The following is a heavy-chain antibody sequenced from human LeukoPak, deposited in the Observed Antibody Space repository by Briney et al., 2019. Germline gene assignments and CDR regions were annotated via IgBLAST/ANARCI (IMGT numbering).Heavy chain of an antibody. CDR3: ARDFFPIVDSTWYEIGY. J-gene: IGHJ4*02. V-gene: IGHV3-30-3*01. CDR1: GFTFNDYA. Sequence: GGSLRLSCAASGFTFNDYAMYWVRQTPGKGLEWVALISYDGYDKSYADSVRGRFTISRDNSKNTLYLQMDSLRSEDTAVYYCARDFFPIVDSTWYEIGYWGQGTLVTVSA. D-gene: IGHD6-13*01. CDR2: ISYDGYDK.